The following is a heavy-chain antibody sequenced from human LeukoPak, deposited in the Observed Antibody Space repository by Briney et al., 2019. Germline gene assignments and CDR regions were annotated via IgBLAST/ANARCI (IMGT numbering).Heavy chain of an antibody. CDR2: IYTSGST. CDR1: GGSISSGSYY. Sequence: SQTLSLTCTVSGGSISSGSYYWSWIRQPAGKGLEWIGRIYTSGSTNYNPSLKSRVTISVDTSKNRFSLKLSSVTAADTAVYYCARGDSSSWYTAFDIWGQGTMVTVSS. CDR3: ARGDSSSWYTAFDI. V-gene: IGHV4-61*02. D-gene: IGHD6-13*01. J-gene: IGHJ3*02.